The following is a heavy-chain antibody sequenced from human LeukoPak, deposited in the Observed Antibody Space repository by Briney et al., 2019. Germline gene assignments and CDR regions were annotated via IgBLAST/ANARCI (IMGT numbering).Heavy chain of an antibody. Sequence: SETLSLTCSVSGGFISRGSDYWVWILEPPGKGLEGIGFIYYRGRTYYNPSLKSRVTISVDTSKNQFALKLNSLTAADTAVYYCARGWGGKGLQMFFDLWGRGTLVTVSS. CDR2: IYYRGRT. D-gene: IGHD3-16*01. CDR1: GGFISRGSDY. J-gene: IGHJ2*01. CDR3: ARGWGGKGLQMFFDL. V-gene: IGHV4-39*06.